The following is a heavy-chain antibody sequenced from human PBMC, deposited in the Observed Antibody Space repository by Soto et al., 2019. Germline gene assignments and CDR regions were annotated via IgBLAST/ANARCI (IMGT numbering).Heavy chain of an antibody. CDR3: AKDPSPQPTTVVTPGWFDP. Sequence: QVQLQESGPGLVRPSQTLSLTCTVTGDSISSGGYYWSWIRQRPGEGLEWIGYIYYTGGTYCNPSLKSRVTISVDTLKSQFSLELNSVTAADTAVYYCAKDPSPQPTTVVTPGWFDPCGQGTLVTVSS. D-gene: IGHD4-17*01. V-gene: IGHV4-31*03. CDR1: GDSISSGGYY. J-gene: IGHJ5*02. CDR2: IYYTGGT.